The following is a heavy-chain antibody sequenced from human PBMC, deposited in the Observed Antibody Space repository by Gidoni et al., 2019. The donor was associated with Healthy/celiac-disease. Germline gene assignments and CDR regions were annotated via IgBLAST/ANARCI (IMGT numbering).Heavy chain of an antibody. D-gene: IGHD6-19*01. J-gene: IGHJ4*02. CDR2: ISYDGSNK. CDR1: GFTFSSYA. Sequence: QVQLVESGGGVVQPGRSLRLSCAASGFTFSSYAMHWVRQAPGKGLEWVAVISYDGSNKYYADSVKGRFTISRDNSKNTLYLQMNSLRAEDTAVYYCARVRSSGWWGQGTLVTVSS. CDR3: ARVRSSGW. V-gene: IGHV3-30*04.